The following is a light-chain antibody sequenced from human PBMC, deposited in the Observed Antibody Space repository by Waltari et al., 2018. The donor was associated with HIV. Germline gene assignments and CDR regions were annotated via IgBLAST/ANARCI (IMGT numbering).Light chain of an antibody. CDR3: TSYTSISTLV. Sequence: QSALTQPASVSGSPGQSITISCTGPSSDIGAYNYVSWYQHHPGKVPKLLIYEVTNRPSGVSHRFSGSKSGNTASLTISGLQAEDEADFYCTSYTSISTLVFGTGTKVTVL. J-gene: IGLJ1*01. CDR1: SSDIGAYNY. CDR2: EVT. V-gene: IGLV2-14*01.